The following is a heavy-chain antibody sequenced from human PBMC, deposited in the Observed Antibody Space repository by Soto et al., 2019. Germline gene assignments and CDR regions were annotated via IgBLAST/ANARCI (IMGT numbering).Heavy chain of an antibody. D-gene: IGHD5-12*01. CDR2: IYPADSDI. V-gene: IGHV5-51*03. CDR1: GYIFTNYW. Sequence: EVQLVQSGAEVKKPGESLKISCKGSGYIFTNYWIGWVRQMPGKGLEWVAMIYPADSDIRYSQSFQGRVTISADKSISSAYLQWNSLEASDTAMYYCARKSSYFDPWGQGTLVSVSS. J-gene: IGHJ5*02. CDR3: ARKSSYFDP.